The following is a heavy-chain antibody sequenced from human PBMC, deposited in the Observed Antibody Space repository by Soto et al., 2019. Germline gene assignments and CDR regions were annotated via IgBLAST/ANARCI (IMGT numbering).Heavy chain of an antibody. Sequence: PSETLSLTCTVSGGSISSYYWSWIRQPPGKGLDWIGFVHYSGSTNYNPSLTSRVSISIDTPRNQFSLKLSSVTAEDTAVYYCAGVRIAVAGNIVSWGQGALVTVSS. D-gene: IGHD6-19*01. V-gene: IGHV4-59*12. CDR3: AGVRIAVAGNIVS. J-gene: IGHJ4*02. CDR2: VHYSGST. CDR1: GGSISSYY.